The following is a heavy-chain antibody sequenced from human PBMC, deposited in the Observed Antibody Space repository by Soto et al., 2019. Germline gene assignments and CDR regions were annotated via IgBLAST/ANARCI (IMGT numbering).Heavy chain of an antibody. CDR1: GFTFSSYA. Sequence: EVQLLESGGGLVQPGGSLRLSCAASGFTFSSYAMSWVRQAPGKGLEWVSAISGSGGSTYYADSVKGRFTISRDNSKNTLYLQMNSLRAEDTAVYYCAKEGKKPVPLFVLWFGELLSLKLQRTHYYYGMDVWGQGTTVTVSS. D-gene: IGHD3-10*01. V-gene: IGHV3-23*01. CDR3: AKEGKKPVPLFVLWFGELLSLKLQRTHYYYGMDV. J-gene: IGHJ6*02. CDR2: ISGSGGST.